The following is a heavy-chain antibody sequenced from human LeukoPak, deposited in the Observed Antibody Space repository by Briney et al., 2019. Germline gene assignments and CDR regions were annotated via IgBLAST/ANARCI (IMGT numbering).Heavy chain of an antibody. CDR3: ARVGTILAAGTGDY. Sequence: GGSLRLSCAASGFTFSSYSMNWVRQAPGKGLEWVSYISSSSSTIYYADSVKGRFTISRDNAKNSLYLQMNSLRAEDTAVYYCARVGTILAAGTGDYWGQGALVTVSS. D-gene: IGHD6-13*01. CDR1: GFTFSSYS. CDR2: ISSSSSTI. J-gene: IGHJ4*02. V-gene: IGHV3-48*04.